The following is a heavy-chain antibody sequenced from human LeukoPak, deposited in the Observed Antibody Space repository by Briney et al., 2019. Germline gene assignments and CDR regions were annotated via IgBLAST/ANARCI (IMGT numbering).Heavy chain of an antibody. CDR2: TYTSGST. V-gene: IGHV4-4*07. J-gene: IGHJ5*02. CDR1: GGSISSYY. D-gene: IGHD3-22*01. CDR3: AGRQGYYYDSSGYPRSWFDP. Sequence: SETLSLTCTVSGGSISSYYWSWIRQPAGKGLEWIGRTYTSGSTNYNPSLKSRVTMSVDTSKNQFSLKLSSVTAADTAVYYCAGRQGYYYDSSGYPRSWFDPWGQGTLVTVSS.